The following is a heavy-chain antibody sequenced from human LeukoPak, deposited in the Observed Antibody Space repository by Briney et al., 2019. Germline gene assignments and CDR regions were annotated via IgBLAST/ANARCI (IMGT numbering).Heavy chain of an antibody. CDR3: AREAIAVAGTGFDY. D-gene: IGHD6-19*01. Sequence: ASVKVSYKASGYTFTSYAMNWVRQAPGQGLEWMGWINTNTGNPTYAQGFTGRFVFSLDTSVSTAYLQISSLKAEDTAVYYCAREAIAVAGTGFDYWGQGTLVTVSS. J-gene: IGHJ4*02. CDR1: GYTFTSYA. CDR2: INTNTGNP. V-gene: IGHV7-4-1*02.